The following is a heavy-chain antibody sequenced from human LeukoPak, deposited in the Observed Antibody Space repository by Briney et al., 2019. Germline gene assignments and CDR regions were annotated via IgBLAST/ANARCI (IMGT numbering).Heavy chain of an antibody. J-gene: IGHJ4*02. V-gene: IGHV3-23*01. CDR3: TKDRMGAIIFFDY. Sequence: PGGTLRLSCAASGFTFSSYAMNWVRQAPGKGLEWVSAISGSGGSTYYADSVKGRFTISRDNFKNTLYLQMSSLTPEDTAVYYCTKDRMGAIIFFDYWGQGTLVTVSS. D-gene: IGHD1-26*01. CDR2: ISGSGGST. CDR1: GFTFSSYA.